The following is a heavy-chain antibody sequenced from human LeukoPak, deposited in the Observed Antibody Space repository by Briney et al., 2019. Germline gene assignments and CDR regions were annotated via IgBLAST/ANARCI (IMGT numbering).Heavy chain of an antibody. CDR1: GFTFSSYS. D-gene: IGHD6-13*01. CDR2: ITSSSSYI. J-gene: IGHJ3*02. V-gene: IGHV3-21*01. CDR3: ARTRRGAAADAFDI. Sequence: GGSLTLSCAASGFTFSSYSMNWVRQAPGKGLEWVSSITSSSSYIYYADSVKGRFTISRDNAKNSLYLQMNSLRAEDTAVYYCARTRRGAAADAFDIWGEGTMATVSS.